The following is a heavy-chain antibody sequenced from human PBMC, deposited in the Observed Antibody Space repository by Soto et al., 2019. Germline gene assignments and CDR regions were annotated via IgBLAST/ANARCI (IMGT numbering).Heavy chain of an antibody. D-gene: IGHD3-9*01. J-gene: IGHJ6*02. CDR2: IYSIDST. CDR1: GFTVSSKY. V-gene: IGHV3-53*01. CDR3: ARSLSHYYYYGMAV. Sequence: GGSLRLSCAASGFTVSSKYMSWVRKAPGKGLEWVSAIYSIDSTYYADSVKGRFTISRDNSKNTLYLQMNTLRVEDTAIYYCARSLSHYYYYGMAVWGQGTTVPVAS.